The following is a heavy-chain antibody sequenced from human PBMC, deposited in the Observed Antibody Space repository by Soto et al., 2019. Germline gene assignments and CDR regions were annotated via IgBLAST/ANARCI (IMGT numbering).Heavy chain of an antibody. CDR2: VSHDGGNT. CDR3: ARLYGYIGTWYYFDY. V-gene: IGHV3-30-3*01. CDR1: GFTFSHNA. Sequence: QPGGSLRLSCVASGFTFSHNAMHWARQAPGKGLEWVALVSHDGGNTLFADSVKGRFTISRDNSKNTLYLQMNSLRPEDTAVYYCARLYGYIGTWYYFDYWGQGTPVTVSS. J-gene: IGHJ4*02. D-gene: IGHD1-26*01.